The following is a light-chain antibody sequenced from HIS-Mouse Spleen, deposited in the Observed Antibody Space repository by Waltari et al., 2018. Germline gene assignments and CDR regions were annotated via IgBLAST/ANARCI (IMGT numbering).Light chain of an antibody. J-gene: IGKJ1*01. CDR2: AAS. CDR3: QQLNSYRWT. Sequence: DIQLTQSPSFLSASLGDRVTITCRASQGISSYLAWYQQKPGKAPKLLIYAASTLQSGVPSRFSGSGSGTEFTLTISSLQPEDFATYYCQQLNSYRWTFGQGTKVEIK. CDR1: QGISSY. V-gene: IGKV1-9*01.